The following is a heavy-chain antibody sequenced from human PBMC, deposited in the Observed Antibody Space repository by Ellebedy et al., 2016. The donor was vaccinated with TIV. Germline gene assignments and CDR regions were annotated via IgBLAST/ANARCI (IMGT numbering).Heavy chain of an antibody. CDR2: IYYSGST. Sequence: MPGGSLRLSCTVSGGSISSYYWSWIRQPPGKGLEWIGYIYYSGSTNYNPSLKSRVTISVDTSKNQFSLKLSSVTAADTAVYYCARVVSGTAYGMDVWGQGTTVTVSS. V-gene: IGHV4-59*01. J-gene: IGHJ6*02. D-gene: IGHD5-12*01. CDR1: GGSISSYY. CDR3: ARVVSGTAYGMDV.